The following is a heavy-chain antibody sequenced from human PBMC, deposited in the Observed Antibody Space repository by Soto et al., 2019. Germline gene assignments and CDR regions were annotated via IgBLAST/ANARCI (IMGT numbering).Heavy chain of an antibody. Sequence: QVQLQESGPGLVKPSGTLSLTCAVSGGSISSSNWWSWVRQPPGKGLEWIGEIYHSGSTNYNPSLKSRVTIPVDKSKNQFSLKLSSVTAADTAVYYCARIDRGFLYDILTKRRGMDVWGQGTTVTVSS. CDR1: GGSISSSNW. J-gene: IGHJ6*02. CDR2: IYHSGST. D-gene: IGHD3-9*01. V-gene: IGHV4-4*02. CDR3: ARIDRGFLYDILTKRRGMDV.